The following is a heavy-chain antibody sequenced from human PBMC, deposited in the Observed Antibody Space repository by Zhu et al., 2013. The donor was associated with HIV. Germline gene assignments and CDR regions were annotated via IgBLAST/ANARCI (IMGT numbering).Heavy chain of an antibody. V-gene: IGHV1-18*01. D-gene: IGHD3-22*01. CDR3: ARDEFDHFDAFAYYCDAFDV. Sequence: QLVQSGAEVKKAGAVSEGLLQGFWFTLFTRYGISWARQAPGQRLEWMGWVSPYNGKAVYAKRFQARITMTTDTSTTTASMELSGLTSDDTAVYYCARDEFDHFDAFAYYCDAFDVWGPRDSGHRLL. CDR1: FTLFTRYG. CDR2: VSPYNGKA. J-gene: IGHJ3*01.